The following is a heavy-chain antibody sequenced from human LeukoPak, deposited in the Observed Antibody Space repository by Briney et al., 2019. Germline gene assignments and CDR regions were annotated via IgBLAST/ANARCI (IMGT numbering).Heavy chain of an antibody. V-gene: IGHV4-39*07. CDR1: GGSISRSSYY. J-gene: IGHJ4*02. CDR2: IYFSGSS. Sequence: SETLSLTCTVSGGSISRSSYYWSWIRQPPGKGLEWIGSIYYSGSIYFSGSSDYNPSLKSRVTISGDTSKNHFSLRLSSVTAADTAVYYCARDFDYWGQGTLVTVSS. CDR3: ARDFDY.